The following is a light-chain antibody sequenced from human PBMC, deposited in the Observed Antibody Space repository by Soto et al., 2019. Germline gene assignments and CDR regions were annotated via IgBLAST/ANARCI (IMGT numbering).Light chain of an antibody. CDR2: TDN. J-gene: IGLJ2*01. CDR3: AACEDYLRGYWV. V-gene: IGLV1-47*02. CDR1: TSNIGSNY. Sequence: QSVLTQPPSASGTPGQRVTISCSGSTSNIGSNYVYWYQHLPGTAPKLLIYTDNQRPSGVPDRVSGSKSGPSATLAISGLRSEDEAHYFCAACEDYLRGYWVFGGGTTVTVL.